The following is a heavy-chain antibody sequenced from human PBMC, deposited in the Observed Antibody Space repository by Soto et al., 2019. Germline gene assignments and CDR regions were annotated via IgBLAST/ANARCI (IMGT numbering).Heavy chain of an antibody. J-gene: IGHJ4*02. CDR3: AREKGQLAGFDY. V-gene: IGHV3-7*01. CDR2: IKQDESEK. Sequence: EVQLVESGGGLVQPGGSLRLSCAASGFTFSAFWMTWVRQAPGKGLEWVANIKQDESEKYYVDSVKGRFTISRDNAKNSLYLQMNCLRAEDTPVYYCAREKGQLAGFDYWGQGTLVTVSS. CDR1: GFTFSAFW. D-gene: IGHD1-1*01.